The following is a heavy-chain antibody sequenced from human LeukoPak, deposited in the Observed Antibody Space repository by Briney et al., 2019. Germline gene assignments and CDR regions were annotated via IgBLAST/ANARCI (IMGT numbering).Heavy chain of an antibody. D-gene: IGHD1-26*01. CDR3: ARRVGGTSFRDY. CDR2: MYHGGST. J-gene: IGHJ4*02. CDR1: GYSISSSGYY. Sequence: PSETLSLTCTVSGYSISSSGYYWGRNRQPPGEELKWIGNMYHGGSTYYNPSLKSRVTISRDTSKNQFSLKLSSVTAADTAVYYCARRVGGTSFRDYWGQGTLVTVSS. V-gene: IGHV4-38-2*02.